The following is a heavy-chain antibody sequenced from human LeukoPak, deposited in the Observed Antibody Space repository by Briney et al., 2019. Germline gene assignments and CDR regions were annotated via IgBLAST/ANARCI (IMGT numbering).Heavy chain of an antibody. CDR3: ASLSGYDFWSGYSTAYYYYMDV. J-gene: IGHJ6*03. CDR1: GGSISSGDYY. D-gene: IGHD3-3*01. CDR2: IYYSGST. V-gene: IGHV4-30-4*01. Sequence: SETLSLTCTVSGGSISSGDYYWSWIRQPPGKGLEWIGYIYYSGSTYYNPSLKSRVTISVDTSKNQFSLKLSSVTAADTAVYYCASLSGYDFWSGYSTAYYYYMDVWGKGTTVTVSS.